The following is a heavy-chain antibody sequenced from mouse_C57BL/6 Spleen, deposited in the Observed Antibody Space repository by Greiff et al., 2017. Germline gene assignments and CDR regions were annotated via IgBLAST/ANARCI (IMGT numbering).Heavy chain of an antibody. Sequence: EVKLMESGAELVRPGASLKLSCAASGFNIKDYYMHWVQQRPEQGLEWIGRIGPEDGDNEYAPYLQGMATKTANTSSNTDYLQLRSLTSANTSVYYCTPSYYSIFAYWGQGTLVTVSA. D-gene: IGHD2-5*01. CDR3: TPSYYSIFAY. CDR1: GFNIKDYY. CDR2: IGPEDGDN. J-gene: IGHJ3*01. V-gene: IGHV14-1*01.